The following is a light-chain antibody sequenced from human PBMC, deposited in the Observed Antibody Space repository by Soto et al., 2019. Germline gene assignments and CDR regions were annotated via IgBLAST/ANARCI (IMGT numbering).Light chain of an antibody. CDR2: AAS. CDR3: QQSYSTLPYT. V-gene: IGKV1-6*01. CDR1: QGIRND. Sequence: AIQMTQSPSSLSASVGDRVTITCRASQGIRNDLGWYQQKPGKAPKLLIYAASTLQSGVPSRFSGSGSGTEFILPISSLQPEDFATYYCQQSYSTLPYTFGQGTKLEIK. J-gene: IGKJ2*01.